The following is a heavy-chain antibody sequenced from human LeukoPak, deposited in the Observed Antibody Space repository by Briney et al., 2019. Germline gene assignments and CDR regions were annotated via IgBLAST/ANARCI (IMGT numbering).Heavy chain of an antibody. CDR1: GGSIRSSYYY. Sequence: PSETLSLTCTVSGGSIRSSYYYWGWIRQPPGKGLEWIGSIYDSGSTYYNPSPKSRVTISVDTSKNQFSLKLNSVAAADTAVYYXXRHYGPWGQXXXXXVSS. J-gene: IGHJ5*02. V-gene: IGHV4-39*01. CDR2: IYDSGST. D-gene: IGHD3-10*01. CDR3: XRHYGP.